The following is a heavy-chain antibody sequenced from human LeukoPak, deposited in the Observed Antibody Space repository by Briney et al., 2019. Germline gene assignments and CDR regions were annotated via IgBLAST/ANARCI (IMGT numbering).Heavy chain of an antibody. J-gene: IGHJ4*02. V-gene: IGHV3-23*01. CDR2: ISGSGGST. Sequence: GGSLRLSCAASGFTFSSYAMSWVRQAPGKGLEWVSAISGSGGSTYYADSVKGRFTISRDNSKNTLYLQMNSLRAEDTAVYYCAKGDHVVVTAPSDYWGQGTLVTVSS. CDR1: GFTFSSYA. CDR3: AKGDHVVVTAPSDY. D-gene: IGHD2-21*02.